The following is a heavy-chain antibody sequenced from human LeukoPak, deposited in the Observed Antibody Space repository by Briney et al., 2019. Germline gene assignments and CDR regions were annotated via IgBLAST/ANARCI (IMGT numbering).Heavy chain of an antibody. CDR3: ARQVGLAYYYGSGSSQFDY. D-gene: IGHD3-10*01. V-gene: IGHV4-39*01. CDR1: GDSISSSDHY. J-gene: IGHJ4*02. Sequence: SETLSLTCTLSGDSISSSDHYWVWIRQSPGKGLEWIGSIYYSGSTYYNPSLKSRVTISVDTSKNQFSLKLSSVTAADTAVYYCARQVGLAYYYGSGSSQFDYWGQGTLVTVSS. CDR2: IYYSGST.